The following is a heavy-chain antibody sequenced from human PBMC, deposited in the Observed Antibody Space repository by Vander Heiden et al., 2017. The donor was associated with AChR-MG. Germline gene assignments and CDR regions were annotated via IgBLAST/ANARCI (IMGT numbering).Heavy chain of an antibody. CDR3: ARTHYYDSSGYYYVGWFDP. J-gene: IGHJ5*02. Sequence: EVQLVESGGGLVQPGGSLRLSCAASGFTSSSYEMNWVRQAPGKGLEWVSYISSSGSTIYYADSVKGRFTISRDNAKNSLYLQMNSLRAEDTAVYYCARTHYYDSSGYYYVGWFDPWGHGTLVTVSS. V-gene: IGHV3-48*03. CDR1: GFTSSSYE. D-gene: IGHD3-22*01. CDR2: ISSSGSTI.